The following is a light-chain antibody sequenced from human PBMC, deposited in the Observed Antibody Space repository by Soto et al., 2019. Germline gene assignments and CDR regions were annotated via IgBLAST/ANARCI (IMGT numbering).Light chain of an antibody. J-gene: IGKJ5*01. CDR2: GAS. CDR3: QQLNTFPIT. CDR1: QGISSF. Sequence: IQLTQSRSFLYTSVGDRVTITCRASQGISSFLAWYQQKPPKAPELLIYGASTLQSGVPSRFSGSGSGTEFTLTISSLQPEDFATYYCQQLNTFPITFAQGTRLEIK. V-gene: IGKV1-9*01.